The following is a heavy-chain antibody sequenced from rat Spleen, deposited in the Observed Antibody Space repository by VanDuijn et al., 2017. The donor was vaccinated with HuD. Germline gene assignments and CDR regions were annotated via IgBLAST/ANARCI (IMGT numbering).Heavy chain of an antibody. D-gene: IGHD1-11*01. V-gene: IGHV5-25*01. Sequence: EVQLVESGGGLMQPGRSIKLSCAASGFTFSNYGMAWVRQAPKKGLEWVASITTGGGNTYYRDSVKGRFTISRDNAKSTLYLQMNSLRSEDTATYYCTRDYGGYSLYWGQGVMVTVSS. CDR2: ITTGGGNT. CDR3: TRDYGGYSLY. CDR1: GFTFSNYG. J-gene: IGHJ2*01.